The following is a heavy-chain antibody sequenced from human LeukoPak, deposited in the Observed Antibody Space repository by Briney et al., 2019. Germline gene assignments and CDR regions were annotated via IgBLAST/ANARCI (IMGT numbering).Heavy chain of an antibody. J-gene: IGHJ6*02. D-gene: IGHD6-13*01. CDR2: IWFDGSNK. V-gene: IGHV3-33*03. CDR3: ASRPSPGIAAAGTIHYYYYGMDV. Sequence: HPGRSLRLSCAASGFIFSNDAMHWVRQAPGKGLEWVAFIWFDGSNKHYADSVKGRFTISRDNAKNSLYLQMNSLRAEDTAVYYCASRPSPGIAAAGTIHYYYYGMDVWGQGTTVTVSS. CDR1: GFIFSNDA.